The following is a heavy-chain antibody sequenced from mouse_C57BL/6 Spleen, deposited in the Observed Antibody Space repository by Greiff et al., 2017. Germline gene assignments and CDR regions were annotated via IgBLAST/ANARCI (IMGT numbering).Heavy chain of an antibody. CDR1: GFNIKDDY. D-gene: IGHD2-3*01. V-gene: IGHV14-4*01. Sequence: VQLQQSGAELVRPGASVKLSCTASGFNIKDDYMHWVKQRPEQGLEWIGWIDPENGDTEYASKFQGKATITADTSSNTAYLQLSSLTSEDTAVYYSTTSDGYYVFYWGQGTLVTVSA. CDR2: IDPENGDT. CDR3: TTSDGYYVFY. J-gene: IGHJ3*01.